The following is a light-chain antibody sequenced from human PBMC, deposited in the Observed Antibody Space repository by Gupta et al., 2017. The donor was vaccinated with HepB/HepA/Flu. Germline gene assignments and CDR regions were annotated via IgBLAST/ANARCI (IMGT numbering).Light chain of an antibody. V-gene: IGLV3-25*03. CDR3: KSADSSGTSV. CDR2: KDS. Sequence: SYELTQPPSVSVSPGQTARITCSGDAWPKQYAYWYKQKPGHEPVRGIEKDSERPSGIPERCSGPISGNTVPLTISGVQAGGGADYVCKSADSSGTSVFGGGAQL. CDR1: AWPKQY. J-gene: IGLJ4*01.